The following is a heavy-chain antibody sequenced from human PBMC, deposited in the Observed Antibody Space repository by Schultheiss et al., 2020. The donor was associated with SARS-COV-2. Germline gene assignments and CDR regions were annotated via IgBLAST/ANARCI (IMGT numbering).Heavy chain of an antibody. D-gene: IGHD4-17*01. CDR1: GFTVSSNF. Sequence: GGSLRLSCAASGFTVSSNFMSWVRQAPGKGLEWVSGISGSGGSTYYADSVKGRFTIPRDNSKNTLYLQMNSLRAEDTAVYYCAKARTTVTPTTFDYWGQGTLVTVSS. CDR2: ISGSGGST. J-gene: IGHJ4*02. V-gene: IGHV3-23*01. CDR3: AKARTTVTPTTFDY.